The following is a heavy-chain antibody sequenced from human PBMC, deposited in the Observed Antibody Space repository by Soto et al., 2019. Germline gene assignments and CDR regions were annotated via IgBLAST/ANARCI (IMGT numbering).Heavy chain of an antibody. CDR1: GFSFSTYS. D-gene: IGHD3-22*01. CDR2: ITATGDRT. Sequence: GGSLRLSCADSGFSFSTYSMSWVRQTPGKGLEWVSAITATGDRTYYADSVTGRFTISRDNSKKTHYLQMTSLRAEHTAMYYCATMNGYFEYWGQGTPVTVSS. J-gene: IGHJ4*02. CDR3: ATMNGYFEY. V-gene: IGHV3-23*01.